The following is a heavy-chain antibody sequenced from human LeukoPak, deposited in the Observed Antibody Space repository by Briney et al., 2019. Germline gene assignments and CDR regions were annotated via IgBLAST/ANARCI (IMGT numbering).Heavy chain of an antibody. J-gene: IGHJ4*02. V-gene: IGHV1-18*01. CDR1: GYTFANYD. Sequence: ASVTVSCKASGYTFANYDIIWVRQAPGQGLEWLGWISAYIGDTKYVQKFQGRVTMTTDTSPSTAYMELRSLRSDDTAVYYCARAYGSSSSPDYWGQGTLVTVSS. CDR3: ARAYGSSSSPDY. D-gene: IGHD6-6*01. CDR2: ISAYIGDT.